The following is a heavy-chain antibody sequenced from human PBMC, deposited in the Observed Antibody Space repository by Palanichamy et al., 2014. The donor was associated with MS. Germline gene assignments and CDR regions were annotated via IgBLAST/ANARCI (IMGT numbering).Heavy chain of an antibody. CDR1: GYTFTDYA. V-gene: IGHV1-3*01. Sequence: QVQLVQSGAEVKKPGASVKVSCKASGYTFTDYAMNWVRQAPGQRLEWMGWINAGNGNTKYSQKFQGRVTLTRDTSASTAYMELSSLTSEDTAVYYCAREHDSWSGYSFDFWGQGTLVTASS. D-gene: IGHD3-3*01. CDR2: INAGNGNT. CDR3: AREHDSWSGYSFDF. J-gene: IGHJ4*02.